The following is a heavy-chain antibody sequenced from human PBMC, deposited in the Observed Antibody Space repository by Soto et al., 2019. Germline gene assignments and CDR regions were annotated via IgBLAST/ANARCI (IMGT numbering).Heavy chain of an antibody. Sequence: QVQLQESGPGLVKPSETLSLTCTVSGGSISSYYWSWIRQPPGKGLEWIGYIYYSGSTNYNPSLKSRVTISVDTSKNQFSLKLSSVTAADTAVYYCARHWQWLDDYYFDYWGQGTLVTVSS. CDR2: IYYSGST. CDR3: ARHWQWLDDYYFDY. J-gene: IGHJ4*02. V-gene: IGHV4-59*08. D-gene: IGHD6-19*01. CDR1: GGSISSYY.